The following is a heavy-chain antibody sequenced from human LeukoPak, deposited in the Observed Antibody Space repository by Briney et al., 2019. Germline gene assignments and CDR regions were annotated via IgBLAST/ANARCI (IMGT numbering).Heavy chain of an antibody. D-gene: IGHD2-15*01. V-gene: IGHV4-38-2*02. CDR1: GYSISSGYY. J-gene: IGHJ5*02. Sequence: SETLSLTCTVSGYSISSGYYWGWIRQPPGKGLEWIGSIYHSGSTYYSPSLKSRVTISVDTSKNQFSLKLSSVTAADTAVYYCARGGSLRDEGWFDPWGQGTLVTVSS. CDR2: IYHSGST. CDR3: ARGGSLRDEGWFDP.